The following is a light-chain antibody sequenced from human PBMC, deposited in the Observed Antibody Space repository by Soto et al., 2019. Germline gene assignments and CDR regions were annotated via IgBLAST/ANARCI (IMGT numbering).Light chain of an antibody. CDR3: QQYGSSRFT. V-gene: IGKV3-20*01. CDR1: QSISSSY. J-gene: IGKJ3*01. CDR2: GAS. Sequence: EIVLTQSPGTLSLSPGERATLSCRASQSISSSYLAWYQQKPGQAPRLLVYGASSRATGIPDRFSGIGSGTHFTLTISRREPEDFAVYYYQQYGSSRFTFGPGTKVDIK.